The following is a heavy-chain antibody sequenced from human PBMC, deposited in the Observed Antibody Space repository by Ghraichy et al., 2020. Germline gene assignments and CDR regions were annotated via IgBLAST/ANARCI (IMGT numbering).Heavy chain of an antibody. CDR2: ISHSGST. V-gene: IGHV4-38-2*02. D-gene: IGHD6-13*01. CDR3: ARSGAAGRYYYYYGMDV. CDR1: GYSISSGYY. Sequence: ESLNISCTVSGYSISSGYYRGWIRQPPGKGLEWIGSISHSGSTNYNPSLKSRVTISIDTSKNQFSLNLRSVTAADTAVYYCARSGAAGRYYYYYGMDVWGQGTTVTVSS. J-gene: IGHJ6*02.